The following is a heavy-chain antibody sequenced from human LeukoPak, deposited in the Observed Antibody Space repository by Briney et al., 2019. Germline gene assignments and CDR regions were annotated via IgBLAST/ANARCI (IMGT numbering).Heavy chain of an antibody. CDR3: AKEVSGSGSYYGGDDY. V-gene: IGHV3-23*01. CDR2: ITGTGGVT. D-gene: IGHD3-10*01. Sequence: GGSLRLSCAASGFTFSSYAMGWVRQAPGKGLEWLSAITGTGGVTYYADSVKGRFTISRDSSKTTLYLQMNSLRAEDTAVYYCAKEVSGSGSYYGGDDYWGQGTLVIVSS. CDR1: GFTFSSYA. J-gene: IGHJ4*02.